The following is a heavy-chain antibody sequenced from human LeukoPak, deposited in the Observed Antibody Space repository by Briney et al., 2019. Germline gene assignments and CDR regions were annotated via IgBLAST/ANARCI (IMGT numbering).Heavy chain of an antibody. V-gene: IGHV3-53*01. CDR3: ARRRRYCGSTSCYDWFDR. CDR2: IYSGGST. J-gene: IGHJ5*02. D-gene: IGHD2-2*01. CDR1: GFTVSSNY. Sequence: GGSLRLSSAASGFTVSSNYMSWVRQAPGKGLEWVSVIYSGGSTYYADSVKGRFTISRDNSKNTLYLQMNSLRAEDTALYYCARRRRYCGSTSCYDWFDRSGQGTLVTVSS.